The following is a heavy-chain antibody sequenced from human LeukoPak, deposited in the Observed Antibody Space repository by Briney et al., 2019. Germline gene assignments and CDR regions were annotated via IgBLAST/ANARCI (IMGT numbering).Heavy chain of an antibody. CDR1: GFTFSSYG. D-gene: IGHD3-9*01. V-gene: IGHV3-33*01. J-gene: IGHJ4*02. Sequence: TGGSLRLSCAASGFTFSSYGMHWVRQAPGKGLEWVAVIWYDGSNKYYADSVKGRFTISRDNSKNTLYLQMNSLRAEDTAVYYRARGELRYFDWTDYWGQGTLVTVSS. CDR2: IWYDGSNK. CDR3: ARGELRYFDWTDY.